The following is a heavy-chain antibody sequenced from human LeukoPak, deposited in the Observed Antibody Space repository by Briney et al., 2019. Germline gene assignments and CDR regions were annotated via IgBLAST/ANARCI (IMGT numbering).Heavy chain of an antibody. CDR1: GGSFSGYY. V-gene: IGHV4-34*01. D-gene: IGHD1-26*01. J-gene: IGHJ4*02. Sequence: PSETLSLTCAVYGGSFSGYYWSWIRQPPGKGLEWIGEINHSGSTNYNPSLKSRVTISVDTSKNQFSLKLSSVTAADTAVYYCARDPPDSGSYYFDYWGQGTLVTVSS. CDR2: INHSGST. CDR3: ARDPPDSGSYYFDY.